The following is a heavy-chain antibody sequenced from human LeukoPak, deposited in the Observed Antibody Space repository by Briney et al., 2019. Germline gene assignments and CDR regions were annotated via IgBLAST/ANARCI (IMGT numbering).Heavy chain of an antibody. D-gene: IGHD3-10*01. J-gene: IGHJ6*03. CDR2: IIPIFGTA. Sequence: ASVNVSCKASGGTFSSYAISWVRQAPGQGREWMGGIIPIFGTANYAQKFQGRVTITADESTSTAYMELSSLRSEDTAVYYCARSHYYGSGTPYYYYYMDVWGKGTTVTISS. CDR1: GGTFSSYA. CDR3: ARSHYYGSGTPYYYYYMDV. V-gene: IGHV1-69*01.